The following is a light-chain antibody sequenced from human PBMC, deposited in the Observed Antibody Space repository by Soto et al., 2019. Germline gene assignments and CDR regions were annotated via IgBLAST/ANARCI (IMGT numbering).Light chain of an antibody. CDR2: DAS. Sequence: DIQMVQTPSTLSASVVDTVTVTCRASQSVSGWLAWYQQKPGEAPKLLIYDASALPRGVPSRFSGSGSGTKFTPTIACLQPDDFATYYCQQYETFSGTFGPGTKVDIK. V-gene: IGKV1-5*01. CDR3: QQYETFSGT. CDR1: QSVSGW. J-gene: IGKJ1*01.